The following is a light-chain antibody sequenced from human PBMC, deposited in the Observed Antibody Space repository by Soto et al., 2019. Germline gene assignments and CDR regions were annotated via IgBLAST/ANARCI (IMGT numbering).Light chain of an antibody. CDR3: QQYNNWWT. CDR2: GAS. CDR1: QSVSSS. J-gene: IGKJ1*01. Sequence: EIVMTQSPATLSVSPRERVTLSCRASQSVSSSLAWYQQKPGQAPRLLIYGASTRAIGIPGRFSGSGSETEFTLTISSLQSEDFAVYYCQQYNNWWTFGQGTKVETK. V-gene: IGKV3-15*01.